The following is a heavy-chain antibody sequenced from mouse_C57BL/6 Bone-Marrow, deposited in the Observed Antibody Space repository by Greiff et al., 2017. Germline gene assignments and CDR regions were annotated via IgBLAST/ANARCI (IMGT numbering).Heavy chain of an antibody. V-gene: IGHV1-58*01. CDR2: IYIGNGYT. D-gene: IGHD2-2*01. J-gene: IGHJ3*01. Sequence: EVKLVESGAELVRPGSSVKMSCKTSGYTFTSYGINWVKQRPGQGLEWIGYIYIGNGYTEYNEKFKGKATLTSDTASSTAYMQLSSLTSEDSAIYFCARSGGLWLRRLFAYWGQGTLVTVSA. CDR3: ARSGGLWLRRLFAY. CDR1: GYTFTSYG.